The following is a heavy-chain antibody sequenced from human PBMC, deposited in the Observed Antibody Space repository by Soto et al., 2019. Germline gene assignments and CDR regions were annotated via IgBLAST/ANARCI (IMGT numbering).Heavy chain of an antibody. CDR2: IYRTGST. Sequence: SETLSLTCAVPGGSFTGNNWWTWVRQPPGQGLEWIGEIYRTGSTNYNPSLKSRVTISLDKSENQFSLKVTSLTAADTAVYYCASRDPGTSVDYWGQGTLVTVSS. CDR1: GGSFTGNNW. D-gene: IGHD1-7*01. V-gene: IGHV4-4*02. J-gene: IGHJ4*02. CDR3: ASRDPGTSVDY.